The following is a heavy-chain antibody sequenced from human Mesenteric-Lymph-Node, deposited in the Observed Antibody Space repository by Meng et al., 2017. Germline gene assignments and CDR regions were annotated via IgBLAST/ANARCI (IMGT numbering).Heavy chain of an antibody. CDR2: ISSGGSYI. V-gene: IGHV3-21*01. CDR1: GFTFSAYS. CDR3: ARDLAAAGTGWFDP. D-gene: IGHD6-13*01. J-gene: IGHJ5*02. Sequence: GESLKISCAASGFTFSAYSMNWVRQAPGKGLEWVAVISSGGSYIFYADSVRGRFTISRDNAKNSLYLQMNSLRAEDTAVYYCARDLAAAGTGWFDPWGQGTLVTVSS.